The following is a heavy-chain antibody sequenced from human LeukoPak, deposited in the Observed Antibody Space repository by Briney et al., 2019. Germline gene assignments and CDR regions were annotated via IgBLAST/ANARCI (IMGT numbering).Heavy chain of an antibody. J-gene: IGHJ4*02. CDR2: ISAYNGNT. CDR3: ARPVDSSGYYYGY. V-gene: IGHV1-18*01. Sequence: GASVKVSCKASGYTFTSYGISWVRQAPGQGLEWMGWISAYNGNTNYAQKLQGRVTMTTDTSTSTAHMELRSLRSDDTAVYYCARPVDSSGYYYGYWGQGTLVTVSS. CDR1: GYTFTSYG. D-gene: IGHD3-22*01.